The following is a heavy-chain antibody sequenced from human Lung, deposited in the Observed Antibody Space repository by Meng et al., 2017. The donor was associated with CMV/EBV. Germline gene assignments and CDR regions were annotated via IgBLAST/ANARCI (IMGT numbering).Heavy chain of an antibody. Sequence: GESLKISCAASGFTISNAWMTWVRQAPGKGLEWVGRVKSKADGGTTDYAAPVKGRFTISRDDSENTLYLQMTSLKTEDTAVYYCTTRTSGDYYDSSGYYYWGQGTLVTVSS. CDR2: VKSKADGGTT. CDR1: GFTISNAW. J-gene: IGHJ4*02. CDR3: TTRTSGDYYDSSGYYY. V-gene: IGHV3-15*01. D-gene: IGHD3-22*01.